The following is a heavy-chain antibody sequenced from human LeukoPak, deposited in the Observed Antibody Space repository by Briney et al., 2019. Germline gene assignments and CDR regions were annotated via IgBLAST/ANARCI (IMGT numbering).Heavy chain of an antibody. CDR3: ARERFGESLFVY. CDR1: GFTFDDYG. V-gene: IGHV3-20*04. J-gene: IGHJ4*02. CDR2: INWNGGST. D-gene: IGHD3-10*01. Sequence: GGSLRLSCAASGFTFDDYGMSGVRQAPGKGLEGVSGINWNGGSTGYADSVKGRCTISRDNAKNSLYLQMNSLRAEDTALYSCARERFGESLFVYWGQGTLVTVSS.